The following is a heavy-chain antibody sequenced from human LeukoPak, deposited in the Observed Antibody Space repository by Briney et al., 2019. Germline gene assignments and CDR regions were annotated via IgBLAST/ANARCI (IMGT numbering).Heavy chain of an antibody. D-gene: IGHD3-10*01. J-gene: IGHJ4*02. CDR2: ISGSDSST. CDR1: GFTFSSFA. V-gene: IGHV3-23*01. Sequence: PGGSLRLSCAASGFTFSSFAMSWVRQAPGKGLEWVSAISGSDSSTYYADSVKGRFTISRDNSKNTLYLQMNSLRAEDTAVYYCARHPGSYYNVLDYWGQGNLVTVSS. CDR3: ARHPGSYYNVLDY.